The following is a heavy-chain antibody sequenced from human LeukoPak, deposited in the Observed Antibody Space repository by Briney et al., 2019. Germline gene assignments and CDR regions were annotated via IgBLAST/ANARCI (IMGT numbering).Heavy chain of an antibody. V-gene: IGHV1-46*02. J-gene: IGHJ4*02. Sequence: GASVKVSCKASGYTFNNYYIHWVRQAPGQGLEWMAKVSPSGAGTTFAQKFQGRVTMTSNASTSTVYMELSSLTSEDTAVYYCASYNSGWQQTWFDFWGQGILVTVSS. CDR3: ASYNSGWQQTWFDF. CDR1: GYTFNNYY. D-gene: IGHD6-25*01. CDR2: VSPSGAGT.